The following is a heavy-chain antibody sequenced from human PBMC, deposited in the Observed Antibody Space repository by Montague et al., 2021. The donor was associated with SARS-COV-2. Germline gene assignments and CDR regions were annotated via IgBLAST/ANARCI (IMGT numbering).Heavy chain of an antibody. Sequence: SETLSLTGTVSGGSISSSSYYWGWIRQPPGKGLERIGSIYYSGSTYYNPSLKSRVTISVDTSKNQFSLKLSSVTAADTAVYYCAKLLWFRGGFDYWGQGTLVTVSS. CDR3: AKLLWFRGGFDY. CDR2: IYYSGST. CDR1: GGSISSSSYY. V-gene: IGHV4-39*07. D-gene: IGHD3-10*01. J-gene: IGHJ4*02.